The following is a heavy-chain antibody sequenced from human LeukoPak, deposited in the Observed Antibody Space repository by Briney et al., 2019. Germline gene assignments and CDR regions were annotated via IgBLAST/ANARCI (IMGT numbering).Heavy chain of an antibody. CDR2: IYYSGST. CDR3: ARSDSGYEPDY. V-gene: IGHV4-30-4*01. D-gene: IGHD5-12*01. Sequence: SETLSLTCTVSGGSISSYYWSWIRQPPGKGLEWIGYIYYSGSTYYNPSLKSRVTISVDTSKNQFSLKLSSVTAADTAVYYCARSDSGYEPDYWGQGTLVTVSS. J-gene: IGHJ4*02. CDR1: GGSISSYY.